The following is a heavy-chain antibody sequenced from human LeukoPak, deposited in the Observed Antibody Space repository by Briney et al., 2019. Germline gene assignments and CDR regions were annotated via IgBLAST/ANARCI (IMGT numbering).Heavy chain of an antibody. CDR2: ISSSSSYI. CDR3: ARDQGDYYDSSTNWFDP. CDR1: GFTFSSYS. Sequence: SGGSLRLSCAASGFTFSSYSMNWVRQAPGKGLEWVSSISSSSSYIYYADSVKGRFTISRDNAKNSLYLQMNSLRAEDTAVYFCARDQGDYYDSSTNWFDPWGQGTLVTVSS. D-gene: IGHD3-22*01. J-gene: IGHJ5*02. V-gene: IGHV3-21*01.